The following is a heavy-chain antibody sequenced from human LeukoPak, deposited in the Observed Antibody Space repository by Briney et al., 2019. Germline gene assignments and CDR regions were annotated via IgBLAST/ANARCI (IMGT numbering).Heavy chain of an antibody. D-gene: IGHD6-13*01. CDR3: ARPQQLVPEFGIHFDY. Sequence: PGGSLRLSCAASGFTFSSYAMHWVRQAPGKGLEWVAVISYDGSNKYYADSVKGRFTISRDNSKNTLYLQMNSLRAEDTAVYYCARPQQLVPEFGIHFDYWGQGTLVTVSS. J-gene: IGHJ4*02. CDR2: ISYDGSNK. V-gene: IGHV3-30-3*01. CDR1: GFTFSSYA.